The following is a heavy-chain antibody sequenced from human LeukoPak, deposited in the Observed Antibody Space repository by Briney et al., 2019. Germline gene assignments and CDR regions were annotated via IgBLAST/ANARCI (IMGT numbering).Heavy chain of an antibody. J-gene: IGHJ4*02. CDR1: GGSISSYY. CDR2: IYYSGST. Sequence: SETLSLTCTVSGGSISSYYWSWIRQPPGKGLEWIGYIYYSGSTNYNPSLKRRVTISVDTSKNKFSLKLSSVTATDTAVYYCARGLGPDFDYWGQGTLVTVSS. V-gene: IGHV4-59*01. CDR3: ARGLGPDFDY.